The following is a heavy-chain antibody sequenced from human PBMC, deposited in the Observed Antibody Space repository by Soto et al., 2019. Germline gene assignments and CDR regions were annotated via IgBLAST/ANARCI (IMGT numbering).Heavy chain of an antibody. CDR2: ISFDGSTQ. D-gene: IGHD1-26*01. J-gene: IGHJ3*01. V-gene: IGHV3-30-3*01. CDR1: GFIFSNYA. Sequence: QVPLVESGGGVVQPGRSLRLSCAASGFIFSNYAMHWVRQAPGKGLEWVAVISFDGSTQYYADSVKGRFTISRDISKNTLYLQMNSLRPDDTALYYCVREEQEDAFDVWGQGTMVTVSS. CDR3: VREEQEDAFDV.